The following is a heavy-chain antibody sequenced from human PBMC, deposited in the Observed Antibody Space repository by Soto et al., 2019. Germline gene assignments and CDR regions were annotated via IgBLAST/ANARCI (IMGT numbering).Heavy chain of an antibody. CDR3: ARVEYLYYYYYYMDV. Sequence: SETLSLTCAVYGGSFSGYYWSWIRQPPGKGLEWIGEINHSGSTNYNPSLKSRVTISVDTSKNQFSLKLSPVTAADTAVYYCARVEYLYYYYYYMDVWGKGTTVTVSS. V-gene: IGHV4-34*01. J-gene: IGHJ6*03. CDR1: GGSFSGYY. CDR2: INHSGST.